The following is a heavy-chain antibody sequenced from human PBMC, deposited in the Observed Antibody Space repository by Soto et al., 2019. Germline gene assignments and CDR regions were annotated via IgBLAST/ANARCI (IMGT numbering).Heavy chain of an antibody. Sequence: SETLSLTCTVSGGSISSGDYYWSWIRQPPGKGLEWIGYIYYSGSTYYNPSLKSRVTISVDTSKNQFSLKLSSVTAADTAVYYCARDENEGWFDPWGQGTLVTVSS. CDR1: GGSISSGDYY. J-gene: IGHJ5*02. CDR2: IYYSGST. V-gene: IGHV4-30-4*01. CDR3: ARDENEGWFDP.